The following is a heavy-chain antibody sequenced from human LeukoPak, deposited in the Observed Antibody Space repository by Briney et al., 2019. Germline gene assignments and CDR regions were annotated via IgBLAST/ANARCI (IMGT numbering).Heavy chain of an antibody. CDR1: GFTFSDYY. CDR3: ARVGTAMVTVFDY. CDR2: ISSSGSTI. V-gene: IGHV3-11*01. Sequence: GGSLRLSCAASGFTFSDYYMSRIRQAPGKGLEWVSYISSSGSTIYYADSVKGGFTISRDNAKNSLYLQMNSLRAEDTAVYYCARVGTAMVTVFDYWGQGTLVTVSS. J-gene: IGHJ4*02. D-gene: IGHD5-18*01.